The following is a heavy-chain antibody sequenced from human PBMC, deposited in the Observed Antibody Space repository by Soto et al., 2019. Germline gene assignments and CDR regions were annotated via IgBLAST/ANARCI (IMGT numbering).Heavy chain of an antibody. CDR2: IIPIFGTA. CDR1: GGTISSYS. Sequence: ASLKDTGKASGGTISSYSISGVRQDPGQGLEWMGGIIPIFGTANYAQKFQGRVTITADESTSTAYMELSSLRSEDTAVYYCARELRFVEFSRYYYYGMDVWGQGTTVTVSS. V-gene: IGHV1-69*13. CDR3: ARELRFVEFSRYYYYGMDV. J-gene: IGHJ6*02. D-gene: IGHD3-3*01.